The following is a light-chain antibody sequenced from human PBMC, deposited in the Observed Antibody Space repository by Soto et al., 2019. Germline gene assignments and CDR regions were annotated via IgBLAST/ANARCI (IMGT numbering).Light chain of an antibody. J-gene: IGKJ1*01. Sequence: IVLTQSPPAVSFSPGERATLSCRASQSVSSYLAWYQQKPGQAPRLLIYGASNRATGIPDRFSGSGSGTEFTLTISSLQSEDIAVYYCQQYNNWPWTFGQASKVDI. CDR2: GAS. CDR1: QSVSSY. V-gene: IGKV3D-15*01. CDR3: QQYNNWPWT.